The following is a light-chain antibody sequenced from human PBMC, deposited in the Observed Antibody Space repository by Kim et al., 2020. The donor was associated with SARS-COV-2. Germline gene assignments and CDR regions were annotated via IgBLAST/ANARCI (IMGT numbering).Light chain of an antibody. J-gene: IGLJ3*02. CDR2: DVT. Sequence: QSALTQPASVSGSPGQSITISCIGTSGDVGNYDYVSWYQQHPGKAPKLMIYDVTKRPSGVSNRFSGSKSGNTASLTISGLQAEDEADYFCSSYTASTTLVFGGGTQLTVL. CDR3: SSYTASTTLV. CDR1: SGDVGNYDY. V-gene: IGLV2-14*03.